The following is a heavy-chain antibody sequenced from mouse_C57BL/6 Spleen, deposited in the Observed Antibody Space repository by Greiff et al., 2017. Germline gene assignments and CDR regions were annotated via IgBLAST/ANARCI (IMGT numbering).Heavy chain of an antibody. V-gene: IGHV5-4*01. CDR2: ISDGGSYT. CDR3: AGLRGAY. J-gene: IGHJ3*01. Sequence: VQLKESGGGLVKPGGSLKLSCAASGFTFSSYAMSWVRQTPEKRLEWVATISDGGSYTYYPDNVKGRFTISRDNAKNNLYLQMSHLKSEDTAMYYCAGLRGAYWGQGTLVTVSA. D-gene: IGHD3-1*01. CDR1: GFTFSSYA.